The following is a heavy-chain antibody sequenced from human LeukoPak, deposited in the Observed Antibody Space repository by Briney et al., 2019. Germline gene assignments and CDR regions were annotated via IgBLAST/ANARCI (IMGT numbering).Heavy chain of an antibody. V-gene: IGHV4-4*07. D-gene: IGHD4-17*01. CDR3: ARERPPATTVTSYYFDY. CDR1: GGSISSYY. CDR2: IYTSGST. Sequence: SETLSLTCTVSGGSISSYYWSWIRQPAGKGLEWIGRIYTSGSTNYNPSLKSRVTMSVDTSKNQFSLKLSSVTAADTAVYYCARERPPATTVTSYYFDYWGQGTLVTVSS. J-gene: IGHJ4*02.